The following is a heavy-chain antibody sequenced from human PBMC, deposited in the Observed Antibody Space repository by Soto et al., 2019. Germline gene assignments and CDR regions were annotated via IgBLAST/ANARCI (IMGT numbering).Heavy chain of an antibody. CDR2: IYYSGST. V-gene: IGHV4-61*01. D-gene: IGHD3-22*01. CDR1: GGSVSSGSYY. Sequence: LSLTCTVSGGSVSSGSYYWSWIRQPPGKGLEWIGYIYYSGSTKYNPSLKSRVTISVDTSKNQISLKLSSVTAADTAVYYCARDRYYDSSGYYFDYWGQGTLVTVSS. J-gene: IGHJ4*02. CDR3: ARDRYYDSSGYYFDY.